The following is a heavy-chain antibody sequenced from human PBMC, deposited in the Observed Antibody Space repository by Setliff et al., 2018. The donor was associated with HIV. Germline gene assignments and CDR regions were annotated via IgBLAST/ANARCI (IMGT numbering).Heavy chain of an antibody. CDR3: ARGDGYNGFLEDY. V-gene: IGHV1-69*13. D-gene: IGHD5-12*01. J-gene: IGHJ4*02. CDR1: GGTFSSYA. Sequence: GASVKVSCKASGGTFSSYAISWVRQAPGQGLEWMGGIIPIFGTANYAQKFQGRVTITADESTSTAYMELSSLGSEDTAVYYCARGDGYNGFLEDYWGQGTLVTVSS. CDR2: IIPIFGTA.